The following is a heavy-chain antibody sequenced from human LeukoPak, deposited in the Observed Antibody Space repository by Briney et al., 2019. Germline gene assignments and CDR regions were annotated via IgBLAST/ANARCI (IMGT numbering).Heavy chain of an antibody. CDR2: IYYSGST. D-gene: IGHD4-17*01. CDR1: GGSISSGTSY. Sequence: SQTLSLTCTVSGGSISSGTSYWSWIRQPPGKGLEWIGYIYYSGSTNYNPSLKSRVTISVDTSKNQFSLKLSSVTAADTAVYYCARGRYGDYTDYWGQGTLVTVSS. CDR3: ARGRYGDYTDY. V-gene: IGHV4-61*01. J-gene: IGHJ4*02.